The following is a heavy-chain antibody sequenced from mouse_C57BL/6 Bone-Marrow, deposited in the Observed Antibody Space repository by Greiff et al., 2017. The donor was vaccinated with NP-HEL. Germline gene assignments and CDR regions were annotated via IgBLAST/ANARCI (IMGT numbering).Heavy chain of an antibody. CDR1: GFTFSSYG. J-gene: IGHJ2*01. CDR3: ARRGYYGSSYGY. D-gene: IGHD1-1*01. Sequence: EVHLVESGGDLVKPGGSLKLSCAASGFTFSSYGMSWVRQTPDKRLEWVATISSGGSYTSYPASVKGRFTISRDNAKNTLYLQMSSLKSEDTAMYYCARRGYYGSSYGYWGQGTTLTVSS. V-gene: IGHV5-6*01. CDR2: ISSGGSYT.